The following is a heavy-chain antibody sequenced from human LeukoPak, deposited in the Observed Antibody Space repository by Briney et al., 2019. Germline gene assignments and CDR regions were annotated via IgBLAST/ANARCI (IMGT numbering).Heavy chain of an antibody. CDR1: GFTFSNYA. CDR2: ISGSGGTT. Sequence: GGSLRLSCAASGFTFSNYAMSWVRQAPGKGLEWVSAISGSGGTTYYADSVKGRFTISRDNAKNSLYLQMNSLRAEDTAVYYCARAGPPAFDPWGQGTLVTVSS. V-gene: IGHV3-23*01. CDR3: ARAGPPAFDP. J-gene: IGHJ5*02.